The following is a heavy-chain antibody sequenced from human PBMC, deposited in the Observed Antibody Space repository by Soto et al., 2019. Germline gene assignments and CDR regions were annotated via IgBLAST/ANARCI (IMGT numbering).Heavy chain of an antibody. CDR2: IYYSGST. CDR3: ARWWSGSRQGFDP. D-gene: IGHD3-3*01. V-gene: IGHV4-31*03. Sequence: QVQLQESGPGLVKPSQTLSLTCTVSGGCISSGDYYWSWIRQHPGKGLEWIGYIYYSGSTYYNPSLKSRVNISVDTSKNQFSLKLSSVTAADTAVYYCARWWSGSRQGFDPWGQGTLVTVSS. CDR1: GGCISSGDYY. J-gene: IGHJ5*02.